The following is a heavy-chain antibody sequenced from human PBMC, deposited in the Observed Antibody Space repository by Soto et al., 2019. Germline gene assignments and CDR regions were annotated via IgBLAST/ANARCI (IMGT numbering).Heavy chain of an antibody. CDR3: ARDQGDSSTFDY. D-gene: IGHD6-13*01. J-gene: IGHJ4*02. Sequence: QVPLVQSGAEVKKPGSSVKVSCKASGGTFSSYTISWVRQAPGQGLEWMGRIIPILGIANYAQKFQGRVTITADKSTSTAYMELSSLRSEDTAVYYGARDQGDSSTFDYWGQGTLVTVS. CDR1: GGTFSSYT. CDR2: IIPILGIA. V-gene: IGHV1-69*08.